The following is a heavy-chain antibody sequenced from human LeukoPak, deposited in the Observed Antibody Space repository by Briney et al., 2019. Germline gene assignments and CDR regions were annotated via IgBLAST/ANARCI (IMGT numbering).Heavy chain of an antibody. Sequence: GGSLRLSCAASGFTFSSYSMNWVRQAPGKGLEWVSFISGSSGTIYYADSVKGRFTISRDNAKNSLYLQMNSLRAEDTAVYYCARAYHYDSSGYYLLLGYWGQGTLVTVSS. D-gene: IGHD3-22*01. CDR3: ARAYHYDSSGYYLLLGY. CDR2: ISGSSGTI. CDR1: GFTFSSYS. V-gene: IGHV3-48*04. J-gene: IGHJ4*02.